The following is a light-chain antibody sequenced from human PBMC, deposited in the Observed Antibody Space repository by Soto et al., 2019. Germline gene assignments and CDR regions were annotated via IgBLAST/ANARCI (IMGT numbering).Light chain of an antibody. CDR3: QQYNNNWT. Sequence: DIQMTQSPSTLSASVGDRVTITCRASQSISSWLAWYQQKPGKAPKLLIYKASSLESGVPSRFSGRGSGTEFTLAISSPQPDDSATYYCQQYNNNWTFGQGTKVEIK. J-gene: IGKJ1*01. V-gene: IGKV1-5*03. CDR1: QSISSW. CDR2: KAS.